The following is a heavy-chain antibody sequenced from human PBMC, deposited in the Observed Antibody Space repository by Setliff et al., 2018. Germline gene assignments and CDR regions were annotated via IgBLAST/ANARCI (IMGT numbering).Heavy chain of an antibody. D-gene: IGHD3-22*01. V-gene: IGHV4-34*01. CDR1: GGSFQGYY. CDR2: INSSGDT. CDR3: AKAKGHLGYYRLVLNYFRH. Sequence: PSETLSLTCAVYGGSFQGYYWSWIRQSPERGLEWIGEINSSGDTNYNPSLESRVTMSIDPSKNQFSLTLTSVRAADTAVYFCAKAKGHLGYYRLVLNYFRHWGQGTPVT. J-gene: IGHJ1*01.